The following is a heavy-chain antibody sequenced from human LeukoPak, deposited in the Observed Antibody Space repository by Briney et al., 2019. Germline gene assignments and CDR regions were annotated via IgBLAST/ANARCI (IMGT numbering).Heavy chain of an antibody. CDR1: GFTFTSSA. V-gene: IGHV1-58*02. J-gene: IGHJ4*02. CDR3: AALQYDSSGYYHDY. Sequence: SVKVSCKASGFTFTSSAMQWVRQARGQRLEWIGWIVVGSGNTNYAQKFQERVTLTRDMSTSTAYMELSSLRSEDTAVYYCAALQYDSSGYYHDYWGQGTLVTVSS. D-gene: IGHD3-22*01. CDR2: IVVGSGNT.